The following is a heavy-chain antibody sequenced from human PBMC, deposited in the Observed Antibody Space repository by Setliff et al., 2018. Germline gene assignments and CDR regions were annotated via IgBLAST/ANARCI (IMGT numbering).Heavy chain of an antibody. J-gene: IGHJ5*02. D-gene: IGHD3-22*01. CDR3: AKGPDSSGYRGWFDP. CDR2: IYYSGST. CDR1: GGSISSHY. V-gene: IGHV4-59*11. Sequence: TSETLSLTCTVSGGSISSHYWSWIRQPPGKGLEWIGYIYYSGSTNYNPSLKSRVTISVDTSKNQFSLKLSSVTAADTAVYYCAKGPDSSGYRGWFDPWGQGTLVTVSS.